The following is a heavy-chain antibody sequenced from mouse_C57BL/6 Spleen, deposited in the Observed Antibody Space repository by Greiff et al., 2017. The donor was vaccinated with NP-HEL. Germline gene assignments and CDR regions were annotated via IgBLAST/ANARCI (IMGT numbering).Heavy chain of an antibody. V-gene: IGHV1-39*01. J-gene: IGHJ4*01. Sequence: VQLKESGPELVKPGASVKISCKASGYSFTDYNMNWVKQSNGKSLEWIGVINPNYGTTSYNQKFKGKATLTVDQSYSTAYMQLNSLTSEDSAVYYCLASNIRSGMDYWGQGTSVTVSS. CDR1: GYSFTDYN. D-gene: IGHD6-1*01. CDR2: INPNYGTT. CDR3: LASNIRSGMDY.